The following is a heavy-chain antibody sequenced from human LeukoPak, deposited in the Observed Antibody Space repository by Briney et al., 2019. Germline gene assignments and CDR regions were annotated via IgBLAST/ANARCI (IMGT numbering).Heavy chain of an antibody. D-gene: IGHD2-2*01. CDR1: GFIFSSYS. CDR3: ARDDYCSSTSCYVDAFDI. V-gene: IGHV3-48*01. J-gene: IGHJ3*02. Sequence: GGSLRLSCAASGFIFSSYSMNWVRQAPGKGLEWLSYISSTSSEIYYADSVKGRFTVSRDNAKNSLYLQMNSLRAEDTAVYYCARDDYCSSTSCYVDAFDIWGQGTMVTVSS. CDR2: ISSTSSEI.